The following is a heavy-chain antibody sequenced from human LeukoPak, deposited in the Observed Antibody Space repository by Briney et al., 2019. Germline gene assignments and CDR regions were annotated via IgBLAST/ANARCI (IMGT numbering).Heavy chain of an antibody. D-gene: IGHD6-13*01. CDR2: ISTTSDYI. CDR3: ARGGMYSQGFDY. Sequence: PGGSLRLSCAASGFTFSGYSMNWVRQAPGKGLEWVSSISTTSDYIHYADSLKGRVAISRDNAKNSLYLQMNSLRAEDTAVYYCARGGMYSQGFDYWGQGSLVTVSS. CDR1: GFTFSGYS. J-gene: IGHJ4*02. V-gene: IGHV3-21*01.